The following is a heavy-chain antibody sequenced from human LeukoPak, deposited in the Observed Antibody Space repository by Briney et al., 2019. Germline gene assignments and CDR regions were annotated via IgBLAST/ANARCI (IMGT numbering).Heavy chain of an antibody. V-gene: IGHV4-61*01. Sequence: SETLSLTCNVSGGSVSSGNYYWSWIRQPPGKGLEWIGYIYYSGSTNYNPSLKSRVTISVDTSKNQFSLKLTSVTAADTAVYYCARGVGAVYWYFDLWGRGTLVTVSS. CDR3: ARGVGAVYWYFDL. CDR1: GGSVSSGNYY. J-gene: IGHJ2*01. D-gene: IGHD1-26*01. CDR2: IYYSGST.